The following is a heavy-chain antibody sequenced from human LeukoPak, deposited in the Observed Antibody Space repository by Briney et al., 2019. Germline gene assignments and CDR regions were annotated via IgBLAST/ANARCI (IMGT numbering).Heavy chain of an antibody. CDR2: ISGSGGST. D-gene: IGHD1-26*01. CDR1: GFPLSSCA. J-gene: IGHJ4*02. CDR3: AKGAGRKNDYGDY. Sequence: GGSLRLSCAACGFPLSSCAMSWLGPAPGKGVAWVSTISGSGGSTYYADYVQGPFSISRDNSKNTLYLQMNSLRAEDTAVYYCAKGAGRKNDYGDYWGQGTLVTVSS. V-gene: IGHV3-23*01.